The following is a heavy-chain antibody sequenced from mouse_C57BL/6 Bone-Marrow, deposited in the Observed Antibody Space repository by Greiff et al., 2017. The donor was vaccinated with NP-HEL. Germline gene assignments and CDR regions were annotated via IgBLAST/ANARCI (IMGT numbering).Heavy chain of an antibody. CDR2: IYPRSGNT. Sequence: QVQLQQSGAELARPGASVKLSCKASGYTFTSYGISWVKQRTGQGLEWIGEIYPRSGNTYYNEKCKGKATLTEDKSSSTAYMGLRSLTSEDSAVYFSARDYYGSRYYFDYWGQGTTLTVSS. V-gene: IGHV1-81*01. J-gene: IGHJ2*01. CDR1: GYTFTSYG. D-gene: IGHD1-1*01. CDR3: ARDYYGSRYYFDY.